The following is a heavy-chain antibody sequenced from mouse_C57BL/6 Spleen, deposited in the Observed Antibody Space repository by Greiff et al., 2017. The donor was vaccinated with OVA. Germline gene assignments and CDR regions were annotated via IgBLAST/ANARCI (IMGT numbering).Heavy chain of an antibody. CDR1: GYSITSGYY. Sequence: EVKVEESGPGLVKPSQSLSLTCSVTGYSITSGYYWNWIRQFPGNKLEWMGYISYDGSNNYNPSLKNRISITRDTSKNQFFLKLNSVTTEDTATYYCAREGPYDYDDPFFAYWGQGTLVTVSA. CDR2: ISYDGSN. D-gene: IGHD2-4*01. CDR3: AREGPYDYDDPFFAY. V-gene: IGHV3-6*01. J-gene: IGHJ3*01.